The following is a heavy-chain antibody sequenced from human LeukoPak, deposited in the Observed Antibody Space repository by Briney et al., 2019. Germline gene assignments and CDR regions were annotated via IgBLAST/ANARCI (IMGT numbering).Heavy chain of an antibody. CDR1: GGSISSSS. CDR3: ARPVYSGSWSYFDY. J-gene: IGHJ4*02. CDR2: ISRSSSDI. D-gene: IGHD6-13*01. Sequence: PSETLSLTCTVSGGSISSSSYYWGWIRQPPGKGLEWVSSISRSSSDIYYADSVKGRFTISRDNAKNSLYLQMNSLRAEDTAVYYCARPVYSGSWSYFDYWGQGTLVTVSS. V-gene: IGHV3-21*01.